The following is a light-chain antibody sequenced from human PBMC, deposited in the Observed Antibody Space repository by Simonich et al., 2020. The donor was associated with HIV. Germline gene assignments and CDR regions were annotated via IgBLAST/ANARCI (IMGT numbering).Light chain of an antibody. V-gene: IGKV1-8*01. CDR3: QQYYSYPLT. CDR2: AAS. J-gene: IGKJ4*01. CDR1: QGIRSY. Sequence: AIRMTQSPSSLSAYIGDRVTITCRASQGIRSYLAWYQKEAGKAPKLLIYAASTLQSVVPSRFSGSGSGTDFTLTISLQSEDSATYYCQQYYSYPLTFGGGTKLEIK.